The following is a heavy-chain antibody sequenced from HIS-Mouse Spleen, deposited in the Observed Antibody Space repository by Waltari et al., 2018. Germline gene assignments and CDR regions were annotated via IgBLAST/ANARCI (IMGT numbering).Heavy chain of an antibody. V-gene: IGHV4-39*07. CDR2: IYYSGST. Sequence: QLQLQESGPGLVKPSETLSLTCTVSGGSISSSSYYWGWIRQPPGKGLDWVGSIYYSGSTYSHPSLKSRVTISVDTSKNQFSLKLSSVTAADTAVYYCAREIPYSSSWYDWYFDLWGRGTLVTVSS. D-gene: IGHD6-13*01. CDR3: AREIPYSSSWYDWYFDL. CDR1: GGSISSSSYY. J-gene: IGHJ2*01.